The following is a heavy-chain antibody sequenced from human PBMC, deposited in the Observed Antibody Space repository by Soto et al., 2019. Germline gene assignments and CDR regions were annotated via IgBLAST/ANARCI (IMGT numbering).Heavy chain of an antibody. CDR3: ARGMRIAAAGNDYYYYYGMDV. Sequence: GESLKISCKGSGYSFTSYWIGWVRQAPGQGLEWMGWISAYNGNTNYAQKLQGRVTMTTDTSTSTAYMELRSLRSDDTAVYYCARGMRIAAAGNDYYYYYGMDVWGQGTTVTVSS. J-gene: IGHJ6*02. V-gene: IGHV1-18*04. CDR2: ISAYNGNT. D-gene: IGHD6-13*01. CDR1: GYSFTSYW.